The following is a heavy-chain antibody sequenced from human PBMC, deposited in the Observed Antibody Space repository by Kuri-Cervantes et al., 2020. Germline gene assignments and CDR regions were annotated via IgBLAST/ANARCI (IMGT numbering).Heavy chain of an antibody. J-gene: IGHJ6*02. Sequence: ASVKVSCKASGYTFTGYYMHWVRQATGQGLEWMGWMNPNSGNTGYAQKFQGRVTMTRNTSISTAYMELSSLRSEDTAVYYCARVMAGTFYYYYYGMDVWGQGTTVTVSS. V-gene: IGHV1-8*02. CDR3: ARVMAGTFYYYYYGMDV. D-gene: IGHD6-19*01. CDR1: GYTFTGYY. CDR2: MNPNSGNT.